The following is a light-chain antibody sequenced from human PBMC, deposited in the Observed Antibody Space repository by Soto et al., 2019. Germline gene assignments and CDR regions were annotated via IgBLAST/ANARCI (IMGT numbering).Light chain of an antibody. V-gene: IGKV1-33*01. CDR2: DAS. CDR1: QDIMKS. J-gene: IGKJ2*01. Sequence: DIQMTQSPSSLSASVGDRVTITCQASQDIMKSLNWFQQKPGKAPKVLIYDASNLEPGVPSRFSGSGSGTHLTFTISSLQSEDIATYYCHQFENLPYTFGQGTKLEIK. CDR3: HQFENLPYT.